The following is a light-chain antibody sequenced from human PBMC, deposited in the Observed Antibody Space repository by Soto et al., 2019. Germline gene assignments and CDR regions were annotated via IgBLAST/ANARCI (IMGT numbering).Light chain of an antibody. V-gene: IGKV1-39*01. CDR1: RSISSY. J-gene: IGKJ1*01. Sequence: DLQMTQSPSSLSASVGDRVTITCRASRSISSYLNWYQHKPGKAPKLLIYAASSLQSGVPSRFSGSGSGTDFTLTINSLQPEDFATYSCQQSYSTPWTFGQGTKVEIK. CDR2: AAS. CDR3: QQSYSTPWT.